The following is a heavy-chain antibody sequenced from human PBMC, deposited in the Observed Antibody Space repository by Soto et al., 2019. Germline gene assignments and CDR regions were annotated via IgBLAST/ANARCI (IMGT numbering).Heavy chain of an antibody. Sequence: SETLSLTCTVFGGSFSSGGYYWSWIRQHPGKGLEWIGYIYYSGSTYYSPSLKSRVTMSIDTSKSQFSLRLTSVTAADTAVYYCARHKLDYLARDVFDIWGQGTMVTVSS. CDR3: ARHKLDYLARDVFDI. J-gene: IGHJ3*02. D-gene: IGHD3-10*01. V-gene: IGHV4-31*03. CDR1: GGSFSSGGYY. CDR2: IYYSGST.